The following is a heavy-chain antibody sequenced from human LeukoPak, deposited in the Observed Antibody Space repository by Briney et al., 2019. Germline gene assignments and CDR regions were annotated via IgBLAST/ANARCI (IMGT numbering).Heavy chain of an antibody. V-gene: IGHV3-23*01. J-gene: IGHJ4*02. Sequence: PGGSLRLSCAASGFTFSSYAMNRVRQAPGKGLEWVSGISGRGGNTYYADSVKGQFTISRDNSKNTLYLQMNSLRAEDTAVYYCAKSGIGGLRGGYFDYWGQGTLVTVSS. CDR2: ISGRGGNT. CDR1: GFTFSSYA. D-gene: IGHD4-17*01. CDR3: AKSGIGGLRGGYFDY.